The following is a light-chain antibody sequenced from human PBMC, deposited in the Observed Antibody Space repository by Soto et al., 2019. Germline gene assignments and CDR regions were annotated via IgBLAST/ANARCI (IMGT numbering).Light chain of an antibody. CDR2: LGS. CDR3: MQALQTPT. CDR1: QSLLHSNGYNY. J-gene: IGKJ2*01. Sequence: DLVMTQSPLSLPVTPGEPASISCRSSQSLLHSNGYNYLDWYLQKPGQSPQLLIYLGSNRASGVPDRFSGSGSCTDFTLKISRVEAEDVGVYYCMQALQTPTFGQGTKLEIK. V-gene: IGKV2-28*01.